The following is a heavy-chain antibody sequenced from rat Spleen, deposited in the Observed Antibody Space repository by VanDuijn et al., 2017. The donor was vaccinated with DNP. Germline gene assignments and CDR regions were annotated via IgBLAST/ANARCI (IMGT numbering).Heavy chain of an antibody. Sequence: QVQLKESGPGLVQPSQTLSLTCTVAGFSLTSYNVHWVRQPSGKGLEWMGVIWTGGSTEYNSALKSRLSINRDTSKSQVFLKMNSLPTEDTATYYCARAYYGYKAYFDYWGQGVMVTVSS. D-gene: IGHD1-9*01. J-gene: IGHJ2*01. CDR1: GFSLTSYN. V-gene: IGHV2-30*01. CDR2: IWTGGST. CDR3: ARAYYGYKAYFDY.